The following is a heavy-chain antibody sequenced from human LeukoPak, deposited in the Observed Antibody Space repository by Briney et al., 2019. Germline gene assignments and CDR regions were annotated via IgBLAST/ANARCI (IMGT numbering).Heavy chain of an antibody. J-gene: IGHJ5*02. CDR2: TYYRSKWYN. D-gene: IGHD3-22*01. Sequence: SQTLSLTCAISGDSVSSNSAAWNWIRQSPSRGLEWLGRTYYRSKWYNDYAVSVKSRITINPDTSKNQFSLQLNSVTPEDTAVYYCARDAGVTYYYDSSGPNWFDPWGQGTLVTVSS. CDR1: GDSVSSNSAA. V-gene: IGHV6-1*01. CDR3: ARDAGVTYYYDSSGPNWFDP.